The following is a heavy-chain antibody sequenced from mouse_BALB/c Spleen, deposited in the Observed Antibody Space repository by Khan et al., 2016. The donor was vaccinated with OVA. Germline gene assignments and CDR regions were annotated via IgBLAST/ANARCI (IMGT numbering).Heavy chain of an antibody. Sequence: QVQLKESGPGLVAPSQSLSITCTISGFSLTNYGVHWVRQPPGKGLEWLVVIWSDGSTAYNSALKSRLTITKDNSKSQVFLKMNSLQTDDTDRYYCARQPYYHYYVMDYWGQGTSVTVSS. V-gene: IGHV2-6-1*01. CDR3: ARQPYYHYYVMDY. D-gene: IGHD2-10*01. CDR2: IWSDGST. J-gene: IGHJ4*01. CDR1: GFSLTNYG.